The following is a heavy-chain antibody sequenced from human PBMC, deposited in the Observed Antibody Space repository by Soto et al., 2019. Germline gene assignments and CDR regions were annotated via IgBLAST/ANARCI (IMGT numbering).Heavy chain of an antibody. CDR2: IYSGGST. Sequence: EVQLVESGGGLVQPGGSLRLSCAASGFTVSSNYMSWVRQAPGKGLEWVSVIYSGGSTYYADSVKGRFTISRHNSKNTLYLQMNSLRAEDTAVYYCARGEDPRELRLVDYWGQGTLVTVSS. J-gene: IGHJ4*02. V-gene: IGHV3-53*04. CDR1: GFTVSSNY. CDR3: ARGEDPRELRLVDY. D-gene: IGHD1-26*01.